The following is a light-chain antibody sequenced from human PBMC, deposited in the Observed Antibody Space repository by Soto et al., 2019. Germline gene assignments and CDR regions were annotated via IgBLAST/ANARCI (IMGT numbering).Light chain of an antibody. CDR3: QHYNDYSWT. CDR2: KTS. CDR1: QSISVW. J-gene: IGKJ1*01. Sequence: DIHMTQSPSTLSASVGDRVTITCRASQSISVWLAWYQQKPGKAPDLLIYKTSILETGVPSRFSSSGSGTEFTLTISSLQPDGFASYYCQHYNDYSWTFGQGTKVEIK. V-gene: IGKV1-5*03.